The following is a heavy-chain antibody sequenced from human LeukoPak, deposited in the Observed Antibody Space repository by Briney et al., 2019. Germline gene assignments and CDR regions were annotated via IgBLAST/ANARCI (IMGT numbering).Heavy chain of an antibody. J-gene: IGHJ4*02. Sequence: GGSLRLSCAASGFSFTTHNMNWVRQAPGKGLERISYISGSGEAIFYADSVQGRFTISRDNAKNSIYLQMNTLRAEDTAVYYCARTYGSGSLDYGGQGTLVTVSS. D-gene: IGHD2-15*01. CDR2: ISGSGEAI. V-gene: IGHV3-48*01. CDR1: GFSFTTHN. CDR3: ARTYGSGSLDY.